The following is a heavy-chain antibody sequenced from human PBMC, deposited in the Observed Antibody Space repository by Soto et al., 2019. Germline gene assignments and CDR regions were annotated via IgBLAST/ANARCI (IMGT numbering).Heavy chain of an antibody. D-gene: IGHD2-21*02. CDR1: GYTFTSYY. V-gene: IGHV1-46*01. CDR2: INPSGGST. CDR3: ARVPPLAYCGGDCYSGFDY. J-gene: IGHJ4*02. Sequence: ASVKVSCKASGYTFTSYYMHWVRQAPGQGLEWMGIINPSGGSTSYAQKFQGRVTMTRDTSTSTVYMELSSLRSEDTAVYYCARVPPLAYCGGDCYSGFDYWGQGTLVTVSS.